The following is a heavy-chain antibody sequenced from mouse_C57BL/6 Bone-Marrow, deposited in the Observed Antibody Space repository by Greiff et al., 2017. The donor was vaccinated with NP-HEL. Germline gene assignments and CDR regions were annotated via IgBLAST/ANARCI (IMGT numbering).Heavy chain of an antibody. CDR1: GYTFTSYW. J-gene: IGHJ4*01. V-gene: IGHV1-64*01. D-gene: IGHD1-1*01. CDR3: ARRTVEATRGAMDY. Sequence: VQLQQPGAELVKPGASVKLSCKASGYTFTSYWMHWVKQRPGQGLEWIGMIHPNSGSTNYNEKFKSKATLTVDKSSSTAYMQLSSLTSEDSAVYYCARRTVEATRGAMDYWGQGTSVTVSS. CDR2: IHPNSGST.